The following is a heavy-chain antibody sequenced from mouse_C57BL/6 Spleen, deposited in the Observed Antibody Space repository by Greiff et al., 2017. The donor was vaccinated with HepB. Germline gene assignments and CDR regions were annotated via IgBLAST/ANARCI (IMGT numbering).Heavy chain of an antibody. CDR3: ARVYGGSYVPYYFDY. Sequence: EVQLQQSGPELVKPGASVKISCKASGYTFTDYYMNWVKQSHGKSLEWIGDINPNNGGTSYNQKFKGKATLTVDKSSSTAYMELRSLTSEDSAVYYCARVYGGSYVPYYFDYWGQGTTLTVSS. V-gene: IGHV1-26*01. CDR2: INPNNGGT. D-gene: IGHD1-1*01. J-gene: IGHJ2*01. CDR1: GYTFTDYY.